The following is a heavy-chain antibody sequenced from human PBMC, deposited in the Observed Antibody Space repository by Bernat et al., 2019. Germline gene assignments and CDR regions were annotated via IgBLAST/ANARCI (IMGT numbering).Heavy chain of an antibody. D-gene: IGHD6-6*01. CDR2: ISYDGINK. J-gene: IGHJ4*02. CDR3: AKGSGRSSSSGGIDY. Sequence: QVQLVESGGGVVQPGRSLRLSCAASGFTFSTYAIHWVRQAPGKGLKWVAVISYDGINKYYADSVKARFTISRDNSNNTVYLRMNSLRPEDTAVYYCAKGSGRSSSSGGIDYWGQGTLVTVSS. V-gene: IGHV3-30*18. CDR1: GFTFSTYA.